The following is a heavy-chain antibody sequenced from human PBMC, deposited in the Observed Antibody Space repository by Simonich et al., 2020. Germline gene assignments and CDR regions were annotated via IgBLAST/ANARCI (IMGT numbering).Heavy chain of an antibody. V-gene: IGHV1-18*01. D-gene: IGHD2-15*01. J-gene: IGHJ4*02. Sequence: QVQLVQSGAEVKKPGASVKVSCKASGYTFTSYGISWVRQAPEQGLEWMGWINAYNGNTNYAQKLQGRVTMTTDTSTSTAYMERRSLRSDDTAVYYCARASRGTWWYYYFDYWGQGTLVTVSS. CDR3: ARASRGTWWYYYFDY. CDR1: GYTFTSYG. CDR2: INAYNGNT.